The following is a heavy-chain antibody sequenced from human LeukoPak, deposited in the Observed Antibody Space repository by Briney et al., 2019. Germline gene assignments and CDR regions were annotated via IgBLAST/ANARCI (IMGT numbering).Heavy chain of an antibody. J-gene: IGHJ4*02. CDR2: IYYSGST. CDR3: AREHPPNDFWSGHLDY. V-gene: IGHV4-31*03. CDR1: GGSISSGGYY. Sequence: SETLSLTCTVSGGSISSGGYYWSWIRQHPGKGLEWIGYIYYSGSTYYNPSLKSRVTISVDTSKNQFSLKLSSVTAADTAVYYCAREHPPNDFWSGHLDYWGQGTLVTVSS. D-gene: IGHD3-3*01.